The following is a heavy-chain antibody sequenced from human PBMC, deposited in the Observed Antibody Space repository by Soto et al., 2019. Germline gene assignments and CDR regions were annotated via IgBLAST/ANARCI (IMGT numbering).Heavy chain of an antibody. Sequence: QVQLVESGGGLVQPGRSLRLSCAASGFTFSSYGMHWVRQAPGKGLEWVAVIWYDGSNKYYADSVKGRFTISRDNSKNTLYLQMNSLSAEDTAVYYCARDPSGAALYYFDYWGQGTLVTVSS. D-gene: IGHD6-25*01. CDR3: ARDPSGAALYYFDY. V-gene: IGHV3-33*01. CDR2: IWYDGSNK. CDR1: GFTFSSYG. J-gene: IGHJ4*02.